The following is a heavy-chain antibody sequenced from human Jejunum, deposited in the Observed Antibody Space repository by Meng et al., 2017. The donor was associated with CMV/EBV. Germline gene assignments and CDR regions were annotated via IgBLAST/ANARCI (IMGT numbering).Heavy chain of an antibody. CDR1: GSSPSTTGMG. Sequence: QISLNGCGPTRGKSTTHLTLTCSCSGSSPSTTGMGVRWFRQPTVKALEWLALILWDDDRLYNPSLKTRVTITKDISTNQVVLTMANMDPAGTGTSYCARGGPVFDFWGQGALVTVSS. V-gene: IGHV2-5*02. J-gene: IGHJ4*02. CDR2: ILWDDDR. CDR3: ARGGPVFDF.